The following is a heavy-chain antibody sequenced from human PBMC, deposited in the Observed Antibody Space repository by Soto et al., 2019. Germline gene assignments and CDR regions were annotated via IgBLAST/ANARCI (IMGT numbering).Heavy chain of an antibody. D-gene: IGHD5-18*01. CDR1: GGSFSGYY. CDR3: ESAVPSYGYDY. Sequence: SETLSLTCAVYGGSFSGYYWSWIRQPPGKGLEWIGEINHSGSTNYNPSLKSRVTISVDTSKNQFSLKLSSVTAADTAVYYCESAVPSYGYDYWGQGTMVTVYS. J-gene: IGHJ4*02. V-gene: IGHV4-34*01. CDR2: INHSGST.